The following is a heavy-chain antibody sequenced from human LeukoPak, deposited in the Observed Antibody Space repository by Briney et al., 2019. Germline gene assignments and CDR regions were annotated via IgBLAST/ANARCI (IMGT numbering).Heavy chain of an antibody. CDR2: ISGGSRTI. J-gene: IGHJ4*02. CDR3: ARAGQSDY. V-gene: IGHV3-11*01. CDR1: GFTFSDYY. Sequence: PGGSLRLSCAASGFTFSDYYMNWIRQAPGKGLEWVSSISGGSRTINYADSVKGRFTTSTDNAKNSLFLQVNSLRAEDTAVYYCARAGQSDYWGQGTLVTVSS.